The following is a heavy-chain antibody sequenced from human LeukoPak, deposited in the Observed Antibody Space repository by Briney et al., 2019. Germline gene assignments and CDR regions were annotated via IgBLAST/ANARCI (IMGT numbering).Heavy chain of an antibody. CDR1: GGTFSIYT. Sequence: SLWVSCKPSGGTFSIYTISSVRHTPGQGHERMGRILPILGIAKYAHKSQGTVTITAKKSTSTAYMELSSLRSEDTAVYYCARGPDYSNYLNWFDPWGQGTLATVPS. D-gene: IGHD4-11*01. V-gene: IGHV1-69*02. CDR3: ARGPDYSNYLNWFDP. CDR2: ILPILGIA. J-gene: IGHJ5*02.